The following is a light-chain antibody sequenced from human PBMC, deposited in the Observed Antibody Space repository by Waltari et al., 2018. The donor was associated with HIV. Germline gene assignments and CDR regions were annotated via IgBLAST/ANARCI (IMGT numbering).Light chain of an antibody. V-gene: IGLV3-21*04. J-gene: IGLJ2*01. CDR3: QVWDSSSDHVV. CDR1: NVGSKS. CDR2: SAN. Sequence: SYVLTQPPSVSVAPGETARLFCGVRNVGSKSVHWYHQRPGQAPVLVLYSANDRPSGMPERLSASNSGNTDTLTVSRVEAGDEADYYCQVWDSSSDHVVFGGGTKLTVL.